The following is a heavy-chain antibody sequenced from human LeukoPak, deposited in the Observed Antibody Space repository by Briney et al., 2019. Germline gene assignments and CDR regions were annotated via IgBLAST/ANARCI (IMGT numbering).Heavy chain of an antibody. V-gene: IGHV3-23*01. CDR1: GFTFSSYA. CDR2: ISGSGGST. D-gene: IGHD5-18*01. Sequence: GGSLRLSCAASGFTFSSYAMSWVRQAPGKGLEWVSAISGSGGSTYYADSVKGRFTISRDNSKNTLHLQMNSLRAEDTAVYYCARDGLPFVDTADLRYWGQGTLVTVSS. J-gene: IGHJ4*02. CDR3: ARDGLPFVDTADLRY.